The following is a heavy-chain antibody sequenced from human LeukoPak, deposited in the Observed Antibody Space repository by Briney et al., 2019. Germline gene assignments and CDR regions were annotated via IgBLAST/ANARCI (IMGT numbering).Heavy chain of an antibody. CDR1: GFTFTNYA. CDR2: ITGSGGST. J-gene: IGHJ4*02. V-gene: IGHV3-23*01. Sequence: GGSLRLSCAASGFTFTNYAMSWVRQAPGKGLEWVSAITGSGGSTYYADSVKGRFTISRDNSKNTLYLQMNSLRAEDTAIYYCASRYCSGGSCYNRYYFDYWGQGTVVTVSS. CDR3: ASRYCSGGSCYNRYYFDY. D-gene: IGHD2-15*01.